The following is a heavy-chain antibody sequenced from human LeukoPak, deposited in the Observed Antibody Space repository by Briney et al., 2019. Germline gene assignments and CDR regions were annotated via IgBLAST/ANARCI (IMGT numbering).Heavy chain of an antibody. CDR1: GFTFSSYA. CDR2: IGGSGDNT. D-gene: IGHD1-1*01. Sequence: GGSLRLSCAASGFTFSSYAMSWVRQAPGKGLEWVSAIGGSGDNTFYADSVKGRFTISRDNSKSTLYLQMNSLRAEDTAVYYCAKGLERENCFNYWGQGTLVTVSS. J-gene: IGHJ4*02. V-gene: IGHV3-23*01. CDR3: AKGLERENCFNY.